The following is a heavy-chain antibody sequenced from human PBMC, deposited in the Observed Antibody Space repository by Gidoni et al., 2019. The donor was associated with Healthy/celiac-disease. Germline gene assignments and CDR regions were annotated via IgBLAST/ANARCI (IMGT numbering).Heavy chain of an antibody. CDR3: ARARIYGSGSYYWFDP. CDR1: GGSFSGYY. D-gene: IGHD3-10*01. Sequence: QVQLQQWGAGLLKPSETLSLTCAVYGGSFSGYYWSWIRQPPGKGLEWIGEINHSGSTNYNPSLKSRVTISVDTSKNQFSLKLSSVTAADTAVYYCARARIYGSGSYYWFDPWGQGTLVTVSS. V-gene: IGHV4-34*01. CDR2: INHSGST. J-gene: IGHJ5*02.